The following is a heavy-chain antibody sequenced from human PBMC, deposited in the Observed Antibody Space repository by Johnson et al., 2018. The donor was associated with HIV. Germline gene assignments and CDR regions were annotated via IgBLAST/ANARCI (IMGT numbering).Heavy chain of an antibody. D-gene: IGHD3-22*01. CDR3: ARAPPYYGGYSVSDAFDI. V-gene: IGHV3-66*02. J-gene: IGHJ3*02. CDR2: LYSPGSA. CDR1: GFAVSSNY. Sequence: VQLVESGGGLVRPGGSLRLSCAASGFAVSSNYMNWVRQTPGKGLEWVSLLYSPGSAYYADSVKGRFTISRDNSKNTLYLQMNSLRPEDTAVYYCARAPPYYGGYSVSDAFDIWGQGTMVTVSS.